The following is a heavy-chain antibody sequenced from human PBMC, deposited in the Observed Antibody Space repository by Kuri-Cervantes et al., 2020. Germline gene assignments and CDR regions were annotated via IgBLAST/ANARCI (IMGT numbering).Heavy chain of an antibody. J-gene: IGHJ5*02. CDR1: GYSISSGYY. Sequence: SQTLSLTCAVSGYSISSGYYWGWIRQPPGKGLEWIGYVYYTGDTYYNPSLKSRVTMSVDTSKNQFSLKLSSVTAADTAVYYCARSKYYNSWSGANWFDPWGQGTLVTVSS. V-gene: IGHV4-38-2*01. D-gene: IGHD3-3*01. CDR2: VYYTGDT. CDR3: ARSKYYNSWSGANWFDP.